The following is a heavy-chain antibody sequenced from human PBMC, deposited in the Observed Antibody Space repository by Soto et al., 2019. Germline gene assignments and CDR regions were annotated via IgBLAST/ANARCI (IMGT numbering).Heavy chain of an antibody. CDR3: ARLTSAVAGGNWFDP. CDR1: GYTFTSYG. D-gene: IGHD6-19*01. V-gene: IGHV1-18*01. CDR2: ISAYNGNT. Sequence: ASVKVSCKASGYTFTSYGISWVRQAPGQGLEWMGWISAYNGNTNYAQKLQGRVTMTTDTSTSTAYMELRSLRSDDTAVYYCARLTSAVAGGNWFDPWGQGTLVTSPQ. J-gene: IGHJ5*02.